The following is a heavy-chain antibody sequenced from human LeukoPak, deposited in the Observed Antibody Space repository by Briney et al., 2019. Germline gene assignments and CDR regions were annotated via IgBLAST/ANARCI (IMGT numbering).Heavy chain of an antibody. CDR1: GFTFSSYG. CDR3: ANQEEAY. J-gene: IGHJ4*02. V-gene: IGHV3-30*02. Sequence: GGSLRLSCAASGFTFSSYGMHWVRQAPGKGLEGVALIRYDGSNKYYADAVKGRFTISRDNSKNPLYLQMNSMRAEDPAVYYCANQEEAYWGQGTLVTVSS. CDR2: IRYDGSNK.